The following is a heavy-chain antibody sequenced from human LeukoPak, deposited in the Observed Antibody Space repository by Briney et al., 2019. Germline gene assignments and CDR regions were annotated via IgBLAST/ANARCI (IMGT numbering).Heavy chain of an antibody. CDR3: AGTIVVVPAAIEYSSSWEDY. CDR2: ISSSSSYI. Sequence: GGFLRLSCAASGFTFSSYSMNWVRQAPGKGLEWVSSISSSSSYIYYADSVKGRFTISRDNAKNSLYLQMNSLRAEDTAVYYCAGTIVVVPAAIEYSSSWEDYWGQGTLVTVSS. D-gene: IGHD2-2*01. J-gene: IGHJ4*02. V-gene: IGHV3-21*01. CDR1: GFTFSSYS.